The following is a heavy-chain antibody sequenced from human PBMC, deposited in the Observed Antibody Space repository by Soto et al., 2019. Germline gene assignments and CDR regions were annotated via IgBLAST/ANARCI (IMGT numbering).Heavy chain of an antibody. D-gene: IGHD1-1*01. V-gene: IGHV3-21*01. CDR1: GFTFSSYS. CDR3: ARDVRSRSGTTSMDV. Sequence: PGGSLRLSCAASGFTFSSYSMNWVRQAPGKGLEWVSSISSSSSYIYYADSVKGRFTISRDNAKNSLYLQMNSLRAEDTAVYYCARDVRSRSGTTSMDVWGKGTTVTV. J-gene: IGHJ6*03. CDR2: ISSSSSYI.